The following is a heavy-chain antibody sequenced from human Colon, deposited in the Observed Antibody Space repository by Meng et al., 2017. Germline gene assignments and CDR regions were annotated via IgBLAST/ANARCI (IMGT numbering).Heavy chain of an antibody. Sequence: HVQIQQGGGGLLKPSETLSLTCAVSGGSFSGFYWRWIRQPPGKGLEWIGEIDHFGISNYNSSLKGRLTMSVDTSKKQISLTLTSVTAADTAVYYCATGLRHGDWFDPWGPGTLVTVSS. V-gene: IGHV4-34*02. J-gene: IGHJ5*02. CDR1: GGSFSGFY. D-gene: IGHD4-17*01. CDR2: IDHFGIS. CDR3: ATGLRHGDWFDP.